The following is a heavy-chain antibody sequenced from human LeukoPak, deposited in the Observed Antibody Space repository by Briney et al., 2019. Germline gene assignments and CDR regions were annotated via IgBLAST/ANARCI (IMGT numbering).Heavy chain of an antibody. CDR2: INHSGTT. J-gene: IGHJ4*02. Sequence: SETLSLTCTISGGSISTYYWTWIRQPPGKGLEWIGEINHSGTTNYNPSLKNRVTMSVDTSKNHFSLKLYSVTAADSAVYYCARHTSYGGNSAFGDWGQGTLVTVSS. CDR3: ARHTSYGGNSAFGD. V-gene: IGHV4-34*01. CDR1: GGSISTYY. D-gene: IGHD4-17*01.